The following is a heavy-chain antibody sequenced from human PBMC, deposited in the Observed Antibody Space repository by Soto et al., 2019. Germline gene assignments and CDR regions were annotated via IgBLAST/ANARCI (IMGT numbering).Heavy chain of an antibody. CDR3: ASSTSGSLDY. CDR2: IYHSGST. J-gene: IGHJ4*02. CDR1: GGSISSGGYS. D-gene: IGHD3-10*01. V-gene: IGHV4-30-2*01. Sequence: SETLSLTCAVSGGSISSGGYSWSWIRQPPGKGLEWIGYIYHSGSTYYNPSLKSRVTISVDRSKNQFSLKLSSVTAADTAVYYCASSTSGSLDYWGQGTLVTVSS.